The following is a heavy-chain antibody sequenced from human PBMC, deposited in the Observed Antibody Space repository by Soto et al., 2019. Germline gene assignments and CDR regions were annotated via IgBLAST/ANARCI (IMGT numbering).Heavy chain of an antibody. V-gene: IGHV3-73*02. CDR2: IRSKANSYAT. J-gene: IGHJ4*02. D-gene: IGHD6-19*01. Sequence: EVQLVESGGGLVQPGGSLKLSCAASGFIFSGSAMHWVRQASGKGLEWVGRIRSKANSYATAYAASVKGRFTISRDDSENVAELQMNTLTTKDTAGYYCTRRDQAVPVSRRFDYWGKGTLVTVSS. CDR3: TRRDQAVPVSRRFDY. CDR1: GFIFSGSA.